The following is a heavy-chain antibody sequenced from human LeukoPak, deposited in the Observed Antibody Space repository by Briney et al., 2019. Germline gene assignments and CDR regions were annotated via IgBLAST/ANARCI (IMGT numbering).Heavy chain of an antibody. CDR1: GFTFSSYG. CDR3: AGYYYDSSGYYYAHAWFDP. CDR2: ISGSGGST. D-gene: IGHD3-22*01. J-gene: IGHJ5*02. V-gene: IGHV3-23*01. Sequence: PGGTLRLSCAASGFTFSSYGMSWVRQAPGKGLEWVSAISGSGGSTYYADSVKGRFTISRDNSKNTLYLQMNSLRAEDTAVYYCAGYYYDSSGYYYAHAWFDPWGQGTLVTVSS.